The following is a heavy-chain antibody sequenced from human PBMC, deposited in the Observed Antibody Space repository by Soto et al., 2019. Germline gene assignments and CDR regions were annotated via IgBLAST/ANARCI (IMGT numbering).Heavy chain of an antibody. CDR1: GNSITSNSYF. Sequence: SETLSLTCTVSGNSITSNSYFWAWIRQPPGKGLEWIGSIYYSGTTYYNPSLKSRVTISVDRSKNQFSLKLSSVTAADTAVYYCALLGGQTYYYDSSGYYPPYYFDYWGQGTLVTVSS. CDR2: IYYSGTT. J-gene: IGHJ4*02. D-gene: IGHD3-22*01. V-gene: IGHV4-39*07. CDR3: ALLGGQTYYYDSSGYYPPYYFDY.